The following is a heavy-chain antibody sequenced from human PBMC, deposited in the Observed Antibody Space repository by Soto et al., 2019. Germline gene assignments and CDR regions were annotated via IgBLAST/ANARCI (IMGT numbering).Heavy chain of an antibody. D-gene: IGHD3-22*01. Sequence: SETLSLTCTVSGGSISSYYWSWIRQPPGKGLEWIGYIYYRGSTNYNPSLKSRVPISVDTSKNQFSLNLISVTAADTAVYYCARHSIPSYDSSGYYFDYWGQGTLVTVSS. V-gene: IGHV4-59*08. CDR1: GGSISSYY. CDR2: IYYRGST. J-gene: IGHJ4*02. CDR3: ARHSIPSYDSSGYYFDY.